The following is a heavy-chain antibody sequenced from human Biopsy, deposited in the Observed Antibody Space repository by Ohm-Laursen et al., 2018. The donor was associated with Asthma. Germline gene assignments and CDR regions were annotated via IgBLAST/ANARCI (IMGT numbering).Heavy chain of an antibody. CDR1: DASCNTHV. D-gene: IGHD2-2*01. V-gene: IGHV1-69*01. CDR3: ARKAGSCISRTCYSLDF. J-gene: IGHJ4*02. Sequence: SPRSRDASCNTHVIGWARQAPGQGLEWMGGINSVFGTTTYPQKFQDRVTITADDSTSTVYMELSSLRSEDTAVYYCARKAGSCISRTCYSLDFWGQGTLVTVSS. CDR2: INSVFGTT.